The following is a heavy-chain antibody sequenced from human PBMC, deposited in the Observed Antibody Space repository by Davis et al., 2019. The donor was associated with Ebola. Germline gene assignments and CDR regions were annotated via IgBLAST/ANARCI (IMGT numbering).Heavy chain of an antibody. CDR3: ARDTYYYDSSGYYTAFDI. V-gene: IGHV3-21*01. Sequence: GESLKISCAASGFTVSSNYMSWVRQAPGKGLEWVSSISSSSSYIYYADSVKGRFTISRDNAKNSLYLQMNSLGAEDTAVYYCARDTYYYDSSGYYTAFDIWGQGTMVTVSS. CDR1: GFTVSSNY. D-gene: IGHD3-22*01. CDR2: ISSSSSYI. J-gene: IGHJ3*02.